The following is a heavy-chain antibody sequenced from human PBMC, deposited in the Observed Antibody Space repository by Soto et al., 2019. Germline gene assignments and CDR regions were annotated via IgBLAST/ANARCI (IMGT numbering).Heavy chain of an antibody. CDR2: IYPGESDT. Sequence: PGESLKISCKGSGYSFTSYWIGWVRQMPGKGLEWMGIIYPGESDTRYSPSFQGQVTISADKSISTAYLQWSSLKASDTAMYYCARGGQCSSTSCYEDDAFDIWGQGTRVTVSS. CDR3: ARGGQCSSTSCYEDDAFDI. CDR1: GYSFTSYW. J-gene: IGHJ3*02. V-gene: IGHV5-51*01. D-gene: IGHD2-2*01.